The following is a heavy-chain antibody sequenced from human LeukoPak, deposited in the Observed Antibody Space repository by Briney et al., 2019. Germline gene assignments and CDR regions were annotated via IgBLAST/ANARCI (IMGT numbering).Heavy chain of an antibody. CDR3: TTLASRSPYYYYGMDV. CDR1: GFTFSNAW. J-gene: IGHJ6*02. Sequence: NAGGPLRLSCAASGFTFSNAWMTWVRQAPGKGLGWVGRIKSKFDGRTTDYAAPVKGRFIISRDDSRNTLYLQMGSLKTEDTAVYYCTTLASRSPYYYYGMDVWGQGTTVTVSS. V-gene: IGHV3-15*01. CDR2: IKSKFDGRTT.